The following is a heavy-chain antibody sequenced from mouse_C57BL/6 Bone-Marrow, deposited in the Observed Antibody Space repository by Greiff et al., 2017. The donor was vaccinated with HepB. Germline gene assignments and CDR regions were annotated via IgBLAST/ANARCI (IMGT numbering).Heavy chain of an antibody. CDR3: ARDGAWFAY. CDR1: GYTFTSYW. J-gene: IGHJ3*01. CDR2: IDPSDSYT. Sequence: VQLQQPGAELVMPGASVKLSCKASGYTFTSYWMHWVKQRPGQGLEWIGEIDPSDSYTNYNQKFKGKSTLTVDKSSSTAYMQLSSLTSEDSAVYYCARDGAWFAYWGQGTLVTVSA. V-gene: IGHV1-69*01.